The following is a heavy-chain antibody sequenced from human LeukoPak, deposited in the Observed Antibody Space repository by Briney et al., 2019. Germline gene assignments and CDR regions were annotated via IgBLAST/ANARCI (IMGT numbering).Heavy chain of an antibody. V-gene: IGHV3-23*01. D-gene: IGHD6-19*01. CDR1: GFTFSSYA. CDR3: AKDLYSSGWVY. Sequence: HTGGSLRLSCAASGFTFSSYAMSWVRQAPVKRLEWVSAISGSGGSTYYADSVKGRFTISRDNSKNTLYLQMNSLRAEDTAVYYCAKDLYSSGWVYWGQGTLVTVSS. CDR2: ISGSGGST. J-gene: IGHJ4*02.